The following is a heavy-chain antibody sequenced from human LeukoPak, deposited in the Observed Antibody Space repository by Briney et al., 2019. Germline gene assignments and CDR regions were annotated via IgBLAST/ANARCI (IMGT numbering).Heavy chain of an antibody. J-gene: IGHJ5*02. D-gene: IGHD5-24*01. Sequence: GGSLRLSCAASGFTFSSYAMSWVRQAPGKGLEGVSAISGSGSGGSTYYADSVKGRFTISRDNAKNSLYLQMNSLRAEDTAVYYCARRDGPQSKNWFDPWGQGTLVTVSS. CDR2: ISGSGSGGST. CDR3: ARRDGPQSKNWFDP. V-gene: IGHV3-23*01. CDR1: GFTFSSYA.